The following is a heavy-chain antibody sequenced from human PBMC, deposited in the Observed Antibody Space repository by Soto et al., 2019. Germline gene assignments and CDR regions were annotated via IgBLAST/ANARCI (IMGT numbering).Heavy chain of an antibody. CDR1: GGSISNQY. J-gene: IGHJ4*02. Sequence: TSETLSLTCTVSGGSISNQYWSWIRQPPGKGLEWIGYIYYNWNTHYKPPLKSRVTLSVEPSQNPFSPKLSSVTASDAAVHYVARSNWYSEYWARETRVTVSP. V-gene: IGHV4-59*11. CDR2: IYYNWNT. CDR3: ARSNWYSEY. D-gene: IGHD7-27*01.